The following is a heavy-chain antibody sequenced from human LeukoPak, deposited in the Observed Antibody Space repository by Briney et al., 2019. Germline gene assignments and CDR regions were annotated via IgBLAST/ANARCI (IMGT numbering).Heavy chain of an antibody. Sequence: PGGSLRLSCAASGFTFSSYAMSWVRQAPGKGLEWVSAISGSGGSTYYADSVKGRFTISRDNSKNTLYLQMNSLRAEDTAVYYCAKRYYDILTGYLPLFDYWGQGTLVTVSS. CDR1: GFTFSSYA. D-gene: IGHD3-9*01. CDR2: ISGSGGST. V-gene: IGHV3-23*01. J-gene: IGHJ4*02. CDR3: AKRYYDILTGYLPLFDY.